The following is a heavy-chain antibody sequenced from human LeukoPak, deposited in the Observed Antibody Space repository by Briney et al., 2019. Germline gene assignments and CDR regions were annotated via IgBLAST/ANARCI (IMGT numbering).Heavy chain of an antibody. V-gene: IGHV1-46*01. D-gene: IGHD3-10*01. J-gene: IGHJ4*02. CDR2: INPSGGST. Sequence: ASVKVSCKASGYTFTSYYMHWVRQAPGQGLEWMGIINPSGGSTSYAQKFQGRVTMTRDTSTSTVYMELSSLRSEDTAVYYCARRNPLSFGELYLDYSGQGTLVTVYS. CDR1: GYTFTSYY. CDR3: ARRNPLSFGELYLDY.